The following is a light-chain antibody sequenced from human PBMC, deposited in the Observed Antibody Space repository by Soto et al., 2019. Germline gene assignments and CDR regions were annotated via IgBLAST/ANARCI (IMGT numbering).Light chain of an antibody. CDR3: CSFTSRFTFV. J-gene: IGLJ1*01. CDR2: EGS. CDR1: SSDVGSYNL. V-gene: IGLV2-23*01. Sequence: QSALTQPASVSGSPGQSITISCTGTSSDVGSYNLVSWYQQHPGKAPKLMIYEGSKRPSGVSNRFSGSKSGNTASLTISGLQAEDEADYYCCSFTSRFTFVFGTGTKLTVL.